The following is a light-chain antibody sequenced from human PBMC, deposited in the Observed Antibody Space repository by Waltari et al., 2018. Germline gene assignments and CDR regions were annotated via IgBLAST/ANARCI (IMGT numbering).Light chain of an antibody. CDR3: QQYGSSPRT. V-gene: IGKV3-20*01. J-gene: IGKJ1*01. Sequence: EIVLTQSPGTLSLSPGERATPSCRASQSVSANSLAWYQPKPGQAPRLLLNGSSRMGTGIPDRFSGRGSGTDFTLMISRLEPEDFAIYYCQQYGSSPRTFGQGTKVEIK. CDR2: GSS. CDR1: QSVSANS.